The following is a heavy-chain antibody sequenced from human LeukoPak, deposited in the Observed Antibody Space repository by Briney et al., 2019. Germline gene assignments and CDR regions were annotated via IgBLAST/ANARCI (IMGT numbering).Heavy chain of an antibody. CDR3: ARDDRGSSSYWTYYYYYGMDV. D-gene: IGHD6-6*01. V-gene: IGHV7-4-1*01. Sequence: GASVKVSCKASGYTFTSYAMNWVRQAPGQGLEWMGWINTNTGNPTYAQGFTGRFVFPLDTSVSTAYLQIRSLKAEDTAVYYCARDDRGSSSYWTYYYYYGMDVWGQGTTVTVSS. CDR2: INTNTGNP. J-gene: IGHJ6*02. CDR1: GYTFTSYA.